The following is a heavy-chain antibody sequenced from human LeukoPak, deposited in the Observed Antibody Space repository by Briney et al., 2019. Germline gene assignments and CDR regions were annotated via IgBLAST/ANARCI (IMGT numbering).Heavy chain of an antibody. CDR2: IIPIFGTA. D-gene: IGHD3-3*01. CDR3: AESITIFGVVLDSWFDP. Sequence: ASVKVSCKASGGTFSSYAISWVRQAPGQGLEWMGGIIPIFGTANYAQKFQGRVTITADESTSTAYMELSSLRSEDTAAYYCAESITIFGVVLDSWFDPWGQGTLVTVSS. J-gene: IGHJ5*02. CDR1: GGTFSSYA. V-gene: IGHV1-69*13.